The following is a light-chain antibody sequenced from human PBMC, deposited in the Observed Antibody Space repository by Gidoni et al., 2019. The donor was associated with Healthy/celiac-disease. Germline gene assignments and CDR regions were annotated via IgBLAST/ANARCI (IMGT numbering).Light chain of an antibody. CDR2: DAS. CDR1: QDISNY. V-gene: IGKV1-33*01. Sequence: DIQMTQSPSSMSAYVGDRVPITCQASQDISNYLNWYQQKPGKAPKLLIYDASNLETGVPSRFSGSVSGTYFTFTISSLQPEDIATYYCQQYDNLPITFGQXTRLEIK. CDR3: QQYDNLPIT. J-gene: IGKJ5*01.